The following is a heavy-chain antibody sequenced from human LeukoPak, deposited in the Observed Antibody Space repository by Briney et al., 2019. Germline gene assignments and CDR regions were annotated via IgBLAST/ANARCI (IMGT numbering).Heavy chain of an antibody. D-gene: IGHD5-18*01. J-gene: IGHJ4*02. CDR1: GYTFTSYG. CDR3: ASPGVDTADY. V-gene: IGHV1-2*06. CDR2: INPDSGGT. Sequence: ASVKVSCKASGYTFTSYGISWVRQAPGQGLEWMGRINPDSGGTNYAQKFQGRVTMTRDTSISTAYMELSRLRSDDTAVYYCASPGVDTADYWGQGTLVTVSS.